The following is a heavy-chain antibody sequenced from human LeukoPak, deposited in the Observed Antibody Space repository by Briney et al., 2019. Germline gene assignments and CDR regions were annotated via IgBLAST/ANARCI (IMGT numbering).Heavy chain of an antibody. V-gene: IGHV4-4*02. CDR1: GGSISSSNW. D-gene: IGHD6-13*01. CDR2: IYHSGST. Sequence: PSETLSLTCAVSGGSISSSNWWSWVRQPPGKGLEWIGEIYHSGSTNYNPSLKSRVTISVGKSKNQFSLKLSSVTAADTAVYYCARVEQQLQVYDYWGQGTLVTVSS. J-gene: IGHJ4*02. CDR3: ARVEQQLQVYDY.